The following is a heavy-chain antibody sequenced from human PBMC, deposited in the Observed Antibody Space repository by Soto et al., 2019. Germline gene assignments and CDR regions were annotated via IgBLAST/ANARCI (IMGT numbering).Heavy chain of an antibody. V-gene: IGHV3-30*18. CDR3: AKDFIKGYSSGWFFGGLFDY. CDR1: GFTFSSYG. J-gene: IGHJ4*02. Sequence: PGGSLRLSCAASGFTFSSYGMHWVRQAPGKGLEWVAVISYDGSNKYYADSVKGRFTISRDNSKNTLYLQMNSLRAEDTAVYYCAKDFIKGYSSGWFFGGLFDYWGQGT. CDR2: ISYDGSNK. D-gene: IGHD6-19*01.